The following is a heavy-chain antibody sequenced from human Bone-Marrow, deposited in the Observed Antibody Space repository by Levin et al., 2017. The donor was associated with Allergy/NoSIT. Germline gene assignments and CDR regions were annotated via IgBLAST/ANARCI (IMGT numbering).Heavy chain of an antibody. Sequence: RSGGSLRLSCEASEFTFRNFWMHWVRQAPGKGLVWVARISDDERTTTYADSVKGRFTISRDNSKNTLYLQMNSLRAEDTAIYYCARDLLIRNVYSNSGYYYGMDVWGQGSTVTVSS. CDR3: ARDLLIRNVYSNSGYYYGMDV. CDR2: ISDDERTT. CDR1: EFTFRNFW. J-gene: IGHJ6*01. D-gene: IGHD2/OR15-2a*01. V-gene: IGHV3-74*03.